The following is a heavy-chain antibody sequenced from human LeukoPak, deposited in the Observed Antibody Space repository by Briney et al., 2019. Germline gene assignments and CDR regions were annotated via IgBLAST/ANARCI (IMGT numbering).Heavy chain of an antibody. Sequence: SETLSLTCAVYGGSFSGYYWSWIRQPPGKGLEWIGEINHSGSTNYNPALKSRVTISVDTSKNQFSLKLSSVTAADTAVYYCARAPGYSSGWYGARGTSRYFDYWGQGTLVTVSS. CDR1: GGSFSGYY. CDR2: INHSGST. V-gene: IGHV4-34*01. CDR3: ARAPGYSSGWYGARGTSRYFDY. J-gene: IGHJ4*02. D-gene: IGHD6-19*01.